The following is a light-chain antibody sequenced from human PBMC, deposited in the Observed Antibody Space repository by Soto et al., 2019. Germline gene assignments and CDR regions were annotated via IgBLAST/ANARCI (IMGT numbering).Light chain of an antibody. CDR3: QQYNNWPPWT. CDR2: DAS. V-gene: IGKV3-20*01. Sequence: EILLTQAPGTLSLSPGDRATLSCRASQSVSGSYLAWYQQKPGQAPRLLIYDASSRATGIPDRFSGSGSGTDFTLTISRLEPEDFAVYYCQQYNNWPPWTFGQGTKVDIK. CDR1: QSVSGSY. J-gene: IGKJ1*01.